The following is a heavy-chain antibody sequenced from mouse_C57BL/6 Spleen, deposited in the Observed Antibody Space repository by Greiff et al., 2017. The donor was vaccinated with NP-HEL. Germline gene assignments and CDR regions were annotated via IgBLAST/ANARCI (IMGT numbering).Heavy chain of an antibody. D-gene: IGHD1-1*01. V-gene: IGHV1-80*01. CDR3: ARYHGSSYGDWYFDV. J-gene: IGHJ1*03. Sequence: QVHVKQSGAELVKPGASVKISCKASGYAFSSYWMNWVKQRPGKGLEWIGQIYPGDGDTNYNGKFKGKATLTADKSSSTAYMQLSSLTSEDSAVYFCARYHGSSYGDWYFDVWGTGTTVTVSS. CDR2: IYPGDGDT. CDR1: GYAFSSYW.